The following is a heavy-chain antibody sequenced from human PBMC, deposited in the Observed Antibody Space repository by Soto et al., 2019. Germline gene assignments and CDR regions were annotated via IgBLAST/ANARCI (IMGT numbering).Heavy chain of an antibody. V-gene: IGHV4-39*01. Sequence: PSETLSLTCTVSGGSISSSSYFWGWIRQPPGKGLEWIGSIYYSGSTYYNPSLKSRVTISVDTSKSQFSLKLSSVTAADTAVYYCARGSIIAAAGILCAFDIWGQGTMVTVSS. J-gene: IGHJ3*02. CDR2: IYYSGST. D-gene: IGHD6-13*01. CDR1: GGSISSSSYF. CDR3: ARGSIIAAAGILCAFDI.